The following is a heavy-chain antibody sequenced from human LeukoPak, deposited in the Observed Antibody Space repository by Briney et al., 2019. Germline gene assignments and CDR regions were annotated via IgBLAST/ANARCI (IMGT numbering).Heavy chain of an antibody. CDR2: IYYSGST. Sequence: SETLSLTCTVSGGSISSSSDYWGWIRQPPGKGLEWIGSIYYSGSTYYNPSLKSRVTISVDTSKNQFSLKLSSVTAADTAVYYCASSRAGTWSYFDYWGQGTLVTVSS. J-gene: IGHJ4*02. CDR1: GGSISSSSDY. V-gene: IGHV4-39*07. CDR3: ASSRAGTWSYFDY. D-gene: IGHD3-10*01.